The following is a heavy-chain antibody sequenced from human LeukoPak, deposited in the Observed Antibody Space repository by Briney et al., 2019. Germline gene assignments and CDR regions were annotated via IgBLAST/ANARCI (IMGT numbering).Heavy chain of an antibody. CDR2: MNPNSGNT. V-gene: IGHV1-8*03. D-gene: IGHD3-3*01. CDR3: ARGPLSYYDFWSGYYNRGVYYYYYMDV. Sequence: GPVKVSCKASGYTFTSYDINWVRQATGQGLEWRGWMNPNSGNTGYAQKFQGRVTITRNTSISTAYMELSSLRSEDTAVYYCARGPLSYYDFWSGYYNRGVYYYYYMDVWGKGTTVTVSS. J-gene: IGHJ6*03. CDR1: GYTFTSYD.